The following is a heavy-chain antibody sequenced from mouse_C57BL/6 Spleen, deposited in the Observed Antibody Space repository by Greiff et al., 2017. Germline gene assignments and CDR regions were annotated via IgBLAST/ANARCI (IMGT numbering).Heavy chain of an antibody. J-gene: IGHJ1*03. CDR3: TRKGGIYYYGSSYDWYFDV. CDR1: GYTFTDYE. CDR2: IDPETGGT. D-gene: IGHD1-1*01. Sequence: QVQLQQSGAELVRPGASVTLSCKASGYTFTDYEMHWVKQTPVHGLEWIGAIDPETGGTAYNQKFKGKAILTADKSSSTAYMELRSLTSEDSAVYYCTRKGGIYYYGSSYDWYFDVWGTGTTVTVSS. V-gene: IGHV1-15*01.